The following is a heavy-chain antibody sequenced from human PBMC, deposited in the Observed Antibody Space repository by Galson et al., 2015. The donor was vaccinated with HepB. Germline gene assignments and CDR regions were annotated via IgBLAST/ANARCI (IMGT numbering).Heavy chain of an antibody. J-gene: IGHJ3*02. CDR3: ARDQDSSSPTILDAFDI. CDR2: ISSSSSTI. CDR1: GFTFSSYG. V-gene: IGHV3-48*01. D-gene: IGHD6-6*01. Sequence: SLRLSCAASGFTFSSYGMHWVRQAPGKGLEWVSYISSSSSTIYYADSVKGRFTISRDNAKNSLYLQMNSLRAEDTAVYYCARDQDSSSPTILDAFDIWGQGTMVTVSS.